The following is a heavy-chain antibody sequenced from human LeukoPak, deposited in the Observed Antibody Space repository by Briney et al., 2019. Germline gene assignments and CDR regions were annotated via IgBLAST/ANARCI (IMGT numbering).Heavy chain of an antibody. CDR3: ARLGCSSTSCPQGDDY. D-gene: IGHD2-2*01. Sequence: PSETLSLTCTVSGGSISSYYWSWIRQPPGKGLEWIGYIYYSGSTNYNPSLKSRVTISVDTSKNQFSLKLSSATAADTAVYYCARLGCSSTSCPQGDDYWGQGTLVTVSS. CDR1: GGSISSYY. CDR2: IYYSGST. J-gene: IGHJ4*02. V-gene: IGHV4-59*08.